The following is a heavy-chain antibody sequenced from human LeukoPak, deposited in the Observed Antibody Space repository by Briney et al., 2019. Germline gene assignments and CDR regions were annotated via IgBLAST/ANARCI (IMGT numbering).Heavy chain of an antibody. V-gene: IGHV3-21*01. J-gene: IGHJ4*02. Sequence: GGSLRLSCSASGFTFSSYSMNWVRQAPGKGLEWVSSISSSSSYIYYADSVKGRFTISRDNAKNSLYLQMNSLRAEDTAVYYCARDVRDGYFDYWGQGTLVTVSS. CDR1: GFTFSSYS. CDR2: ISSSSSYI. CDR3: ARDVRDGYFDY. D-gene: IGHD5-24*01.